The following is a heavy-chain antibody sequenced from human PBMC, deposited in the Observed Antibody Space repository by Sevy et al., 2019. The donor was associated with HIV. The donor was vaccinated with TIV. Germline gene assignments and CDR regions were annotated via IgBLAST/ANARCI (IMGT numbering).Heavy chain of an antibody. Sequence: GGSLRLSCAASGFTFSDYYMSWIRQAPGKGLEWVSYISSSGSTIYYADSVKGRFTISRDNAKNSLYLQMNSLRAEDTAVYYCASRIAAAGWYNWFDPWGQGILVTVSS. V-gene: IGHV3-11*01. CDR2: ISSSGSTI. CDR3: ASRIAAAGWYNWFDP. D-gene: IGHD6-13*01. CDR1: GFTFSDYY. J-gene: IGHJ5*02.